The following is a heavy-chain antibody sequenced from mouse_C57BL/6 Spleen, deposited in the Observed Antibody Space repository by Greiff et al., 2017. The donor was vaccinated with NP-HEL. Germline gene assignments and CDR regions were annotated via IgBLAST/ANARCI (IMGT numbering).Heavy chain of an antibody. CDR1: GFTFSSYA. CDR2: ISDGGSYT. Sequence: EVQLVESGGGLVKPGGSLKLSCAASGFTFSSYAMSWVRQTPEKRLEWVATISDGGSYTYYPDNVKGRFTISRDNAKNNLYLQMSHLKSEDTAMYYCASNYSPFAYWGQGTLVTVSA. D-gene: IGHD2-12*01. J-gene: IGHJ3*01. V-gene: IGHV5-4*01. CDR3: ASNYSPFAY.